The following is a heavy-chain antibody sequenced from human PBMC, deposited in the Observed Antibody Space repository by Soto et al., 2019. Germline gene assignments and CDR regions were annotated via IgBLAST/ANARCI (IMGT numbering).Heavy chain of an antibody. V-gene: IGHV3-53*04. D-gene: IGHD4-17*01. CDR2: IYSGGST. CDR3: AREAFYDYGDSSRAFDI. Sequence: GSLRLSCAASGFTVSSNYMSWVRQAPGKGLEWVSVIYSGGSTYYADSVKGRFTISRHNSKNTLYLQMNSLRAEDTAVYYCAREAFYDYGDSSRAFDIWGQGTMVTVSS. J-gene: IGHJ3*02. CDR1: GFTVSSNY.